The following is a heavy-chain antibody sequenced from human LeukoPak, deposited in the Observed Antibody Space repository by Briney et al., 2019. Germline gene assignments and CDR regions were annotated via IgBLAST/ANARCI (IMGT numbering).Heavy chain of an antibody. CDR1: GFTFSNAW. J-gene: IGHJ6*02. V-gene: IGHV3-15*01. Sequence: PGGSLRLSCAASGFTFSNAWMSWVRQAPGKGLEWVGRTKSKTDGGTTDYAAPVKGRFTISRDDSKNTLYLQMNSLKTEDTAVYYCTTSSSRDSSSWYTYYYYGMDVWGQGTTVTVSS. CDR3: TTSSSRDSSSWYTYYYYGMDV. CDR2: TKSKTDGGTT. D-gene: IGHD6-13*01.